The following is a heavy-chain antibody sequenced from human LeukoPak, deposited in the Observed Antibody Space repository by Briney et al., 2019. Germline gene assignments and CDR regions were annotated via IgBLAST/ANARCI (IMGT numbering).Heavy chain of an antibody. CDR1: GGSISSGGHY. V-gene: IGHV4-31*03. D-gene: IGHD5/OR15-5a*01. J-gene: IGHJ4*02. CDR2: IYYSGSA. Sequence: SETQSLTCTVSGGSISSGGHYWSWIRQHPAKGLEWIGYIYYSGSAYYNPSLESRVTISIDTSKNQFSLKLTSVTAADTAVYLCARGTLRLFDYWGQGTLVTVSS. CDR3: ARGTLRLFDY.